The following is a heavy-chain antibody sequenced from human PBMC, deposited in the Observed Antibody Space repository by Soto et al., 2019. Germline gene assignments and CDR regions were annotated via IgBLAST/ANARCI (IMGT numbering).Heavy chain of an antibody. D-gene: IGHD2-2*01. CDR2: INSGGSAI. CDR1: GFTFSSYE. Sequence: GSLRLSCAASGFTFSSYEINWVRQAPGKGLEWVSCINSGGSAIYYAESVKGRFTISRDNAKNSLYLQMNSLRAEDTAVYYCAIVPHRGFDLWGQGTMVTVSS. CDR3: AIVPHRGFDL. J-gene: IGHJ3*01. V-gene: IGHV3-48*03.